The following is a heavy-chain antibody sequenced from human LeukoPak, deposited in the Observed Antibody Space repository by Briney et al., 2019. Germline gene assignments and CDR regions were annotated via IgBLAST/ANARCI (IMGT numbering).Heavy chain of an antibody. V-gene: IGHV4-59*01. CDR1: GCSISSYY. Sequence: SETLSLTCTVSGCSISSYYWSWIRQPPGKGLEWIGYIYYSGSTNYSPSLKSRLTISVDTSKNQFSLKLSSVTAADTAVYYCARTYGSSGLGYFDLWGRGTLVTVSS. D-gene: IGHD6-13*01. CDR3: ARTYGSSGLGYFDL. J-gene: IGHJ2*01. CDR2: IYYSGST.